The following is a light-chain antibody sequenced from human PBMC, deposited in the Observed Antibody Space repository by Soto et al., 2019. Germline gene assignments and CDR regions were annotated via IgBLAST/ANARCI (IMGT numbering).Light chain of an antibody. J-gene: IGLJ2*01. V-gene: IGLV2-14*01. Sequence: QSALTQPASVSGSPGQSITISCTGTSRDVGCYNYVSWYQQHPGKAPKLMIYEVSNRPSGVSNRFSGSKSGNTASLTISGLQAEGEADYYCSSYTSSSTLGGVFGGGTKLTVL. CDR2: EVS. CDR3: SSYTSSSTLGGV. CDR1: SRDVGCYNY.